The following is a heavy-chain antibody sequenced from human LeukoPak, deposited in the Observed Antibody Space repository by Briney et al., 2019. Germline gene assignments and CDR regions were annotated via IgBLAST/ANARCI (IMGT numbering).Heavy chain of an antibody. J-gene: IGHJ2*01. CDR2: IYYSGST. CDR3: ARRGANSGSYSHFDL. V-gene: IGHV4-59*01. CDR1: GGSISNYY. Sequence: PSETLSLTCTVSGGSISNYYGNWIRQPPGKGLEWIRNIYYSGSTNYNPSLKSRVTISVDTSKNQFSLKLSSLTAADTAVYYCARRGANSGSYSHFDLWGRGTLVTVSS. D-gene: IGHD1-26*01.